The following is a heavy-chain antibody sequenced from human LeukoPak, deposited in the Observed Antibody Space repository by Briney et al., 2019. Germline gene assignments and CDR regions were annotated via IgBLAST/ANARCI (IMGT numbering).Heavy chain of an antibody. Sequence: GGSLRLSCAASGFTFSSYSMNWVRQAPGKGLEWVSYISSSSSTIYYADSVKGRFTISRDNAKNSLYLQMNSLRAEDTAVYYCARDSGYDYRSAFDIWGQGTMVTVSS. CDR3: ARDSGYDYRSAFDI. CDR2: ISSSSSTI. CDR1: GFTFSSYS. J-gene: IGHJ3*02. D-gene: IGHD5-12*01. V-gene: IGHV3-48*01.